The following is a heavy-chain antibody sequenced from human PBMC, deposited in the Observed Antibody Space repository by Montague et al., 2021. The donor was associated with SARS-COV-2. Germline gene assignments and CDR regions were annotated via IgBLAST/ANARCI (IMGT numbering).Heavy chain of an antibody. D-gene: IGHD3-22*01. CDR2: IYYSGGT. Sequence: SETLSLTCTVSGGSISSSSYYWGWIRQPPGKGLEWIGSIYYSGGTYYNPSLKSRVTISVDTSKNQFSLKLSSVTAADTAVYYCARQSPVTMIVVVISGRFDYWGQGTLVTVSS. CDR1: GGSISSSSYY. V-gene: IGHV4-39*01. J-gene: IGHJ4*02. CDR3: ARQSPVTMIVVVISGRFDY.